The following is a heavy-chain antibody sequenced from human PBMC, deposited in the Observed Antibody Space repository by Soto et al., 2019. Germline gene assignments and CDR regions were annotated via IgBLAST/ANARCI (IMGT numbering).Heavy chain of an antibody. J-gene: IGHJ4*02. D-gene: IGHD3-22*01. V-gene: IGHV3-7*01. CDR1: GFTIGDYW. Sequence: EVQLVESGGGLVQPGGSLRLSCAASGFTIGDYWMSWVRQAPGKGLEWVANIKQDGSEKYYVDSVKGRFTISRDSAKNSLYLQMNSLRGEDTAVYYCARTIVVVVPDIFDHWGQGTLVTVSS. CDR2: IKQDGSEK. CDR3: ARTIVVVVPDIFDH.